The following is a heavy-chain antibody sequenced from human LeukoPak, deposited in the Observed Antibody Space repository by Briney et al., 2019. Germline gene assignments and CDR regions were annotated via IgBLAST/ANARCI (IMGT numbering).Heavy chain of an antibody. V-gene: IGHV3-23*01. CDR2: ITGSGGNT. J-gene: IGHJ4*02. Sequence: GGSLRLSCAASGFTFSNYAMSWVRQAPGKGLEWVSAITGSGGNTYYADSVKGRFTISRDNSKNTVFLQMNSLRAEDTAVYYCAKWGDYNVLTGYYVSDYWGQGTLVTVSS. D-gene: IGHD3-9*01. CDR3: AKWGDYNVLTGYYVSDY. CDR1: GFTFSNYA.